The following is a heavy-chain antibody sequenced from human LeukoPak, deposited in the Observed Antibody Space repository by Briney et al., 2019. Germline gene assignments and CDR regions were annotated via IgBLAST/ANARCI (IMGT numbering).Heavy chain of an antibody. J-gene: IGHJ6*02. CDR3: ARDGRTLGGSYYYYGMDV. V-gene: IGHV3-11*01. CDR1: GFTFSDYY. CDR2: VSSSGSTI. D-gene: IGHD2-15*01. Sequence: PGGSLRLSCAASGFTFSDYYMSWIRQAPGKGLEWVSYVSSSGSTIYYADSVKGRFTISRDNAKNSLYLQMNSLRAEDTAVYYCARDGRTLGGSYYYYGMDVWGQRTTVTVSS.